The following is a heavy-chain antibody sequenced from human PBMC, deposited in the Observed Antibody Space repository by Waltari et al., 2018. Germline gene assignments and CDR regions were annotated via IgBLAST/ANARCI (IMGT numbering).Heavy chain of an antibody. V-gene: IGHV1-2*06. D-gene: IGHD3-10*01. CDR2: INPNSGGT. Sequence: QVQLVQSGAEVKKPGASVKVSCKASGYTFTGYYMHWVRQAPGQGLEWMGRINPNSGGTNYAQKFQGRVTMTRDTSISTAYMELSRLRSDDTAVYYCARTPGYYRHHLYAFDIWGQGTMVTVSS. CDR3: ARTPGYYRHHLYAFDI. CDR1: GYTFTGYY. J-gene: IGHJ3*02.